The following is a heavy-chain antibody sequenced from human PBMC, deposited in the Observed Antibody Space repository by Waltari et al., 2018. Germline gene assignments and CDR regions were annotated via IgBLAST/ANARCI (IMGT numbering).Heavy chain of an antibody. V-gene: IGHV4-34*01. CDR2: INHSGST. J-gene: IGHJ6*02. CDR1: GGSLSVYY. Sequence: QVQLQQWGAGLLKPSETLSLTCAVYGGSLSVYYWSWLRQSSDTGLEWFGEINHSGSTKRNHSLKVRVTMSVDTSKNQFSLKRGSVPAADTAVYYCARFKGYSYLESLHYQYNGMDVWGQGTTVTVSS. CDR3: ARFKGYSYLESLHYQYNGMDV. D-gene: IGHD5-18*01.